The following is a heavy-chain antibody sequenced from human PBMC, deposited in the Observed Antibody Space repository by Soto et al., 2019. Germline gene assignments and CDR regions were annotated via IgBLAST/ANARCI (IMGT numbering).Heavy chain of an antibody. CDR3: ARRAAYSSSYFFDY. V-gene: IGHV2-70*12. CDR2: VDWDDDK. CDR1: GFSLRTSGMC. D-gene: IGHD6-6*01. Sequence: SVPTLVNPTQTLTLTCTFSGFSLRTSGMCLSWIRQPPGKALEWLALVDWDDDKYYNTSLKTRLTISRDTSKNQVVLTMTNMDPVDTATYYCARRAAYSSSYFFDYSGQGSLVTVSS. J-gene: IGHJ4*02.